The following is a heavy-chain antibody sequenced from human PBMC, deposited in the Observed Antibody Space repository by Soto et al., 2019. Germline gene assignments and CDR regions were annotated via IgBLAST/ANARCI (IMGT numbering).Heavy chain of an antibody. J-gene: IGHJ5*02. CDR2: IWYDGSNK. CDR3: ARDQTAGDWFDP. V-gene: IGHV3-33*01. Sequence: QSGGCLRLACAASGFTFSSYGMHGVRQAPGKGLEWVAVIWYDGSNKYYADSVKGRFTISRDNSKNTLYLQMNSLRAEDTAVYYCARDQTAGDWFDPWGQGTLVTVSS. D-gene: IGHD2-21*02. CDR1: GFTFSSYG.